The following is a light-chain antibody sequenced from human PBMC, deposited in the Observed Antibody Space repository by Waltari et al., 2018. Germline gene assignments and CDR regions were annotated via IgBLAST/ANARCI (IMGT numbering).Light chain of an antibody. CDR1: SSDVGTYND. CDR3: NSYAGSNSVV. V-gene: IGLV2-8*01. CDR2: DVS. Sequence: QSALTQPPSASGSPGQSVSISCPGTSSDVGTYNDVSWYQQHPGKAPKPISYDVSERPSGGPDRFSGSKSANTASLTGSGLQAEDEADYYCNSYAGSNSVVFGGGTKLTVL. J-gene: IGLJ3*02.